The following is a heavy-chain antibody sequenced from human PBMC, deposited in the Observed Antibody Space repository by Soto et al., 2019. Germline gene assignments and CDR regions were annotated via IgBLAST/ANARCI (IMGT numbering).Heavy chain of an antibody. CDR3: TRGPPNNYGSGTYPFDY. CDR2: ITSKAYGGTT. V-gene: IGHV3-49*03. Sequence: EVQLVESGGGLAQPGRSLRLSCTSSGFTFDHYAMTWFRQAPGKGLEWVGFITSKAYGGTTEYAASVKGRFTISRDDSKSIAYLQMDSLKTEDTAVYYCTRGPPNNYGSGTYPFDYWGQGALVTVSS. CDR1: GFTFDHYA. J-gene: IGHJ4*02. D-gene: IGHD3-10*01.